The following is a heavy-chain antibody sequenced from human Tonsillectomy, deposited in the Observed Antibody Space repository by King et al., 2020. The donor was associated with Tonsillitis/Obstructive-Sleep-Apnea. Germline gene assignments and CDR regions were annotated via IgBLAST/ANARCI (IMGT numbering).Heavy chain of an antibody. Sequence: VQLVESGGGLVQPGGSLRLSCAASRFTFSDSWMSWVRQAPGKGPEWVANIKQDGSEKYYVDSVRCRFTISRDNAKNSLYLQMNSLGAEDTAVYYCARDGGVGEGDVWGKGTTVTVSS. D-gene: IGHD3-16*01. CDR2: IKQDGSEK. V-gene: IGHV3-7*01. J-gene: IGHJ6*04. CDR3: ARDGGVGEGDV. CDR1: RFTFSDSW.